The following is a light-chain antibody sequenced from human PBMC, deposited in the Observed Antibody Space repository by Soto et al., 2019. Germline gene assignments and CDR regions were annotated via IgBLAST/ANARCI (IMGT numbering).Light chain of an antibody. CDR2: DAS. CDR1: QSVSSY. J-gene: IGKJ1*01. V-gene: IGKV3-11*01. CDR3: QQRSNWPLWT. Sequence: EIVLTQSPATLSLSPGERATLSCRASQSVSSYLAWYQQKPGQAPRLLIYDASNRATGIPARFSVSGSWTDFTLTISSLEPEDFAVYYCQQRSNWPLWTFGQGTQVEIK.